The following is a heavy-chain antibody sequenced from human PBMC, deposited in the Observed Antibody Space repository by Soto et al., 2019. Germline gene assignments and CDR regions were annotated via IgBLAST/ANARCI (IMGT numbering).Heavy chain of an antibody. J-gene: IGHJ6*02. CDR3: ASLFGELRYGMDV. V-gene: IGHV4-38-2*01. Sequence: PSDPLSLTYPLSGYSIRMAYNRGWIRQPPGKGLEWNGSIYHSGSTYYNPSLKSRVTISVDTSKNQFSLKLSSVTAADTAVYYCASLFGELRYGMDVWGQGTTVT. D-gene: IGHD3-10*02. CDR1: GYSIRMAYN. CDR2: IYHSGST.